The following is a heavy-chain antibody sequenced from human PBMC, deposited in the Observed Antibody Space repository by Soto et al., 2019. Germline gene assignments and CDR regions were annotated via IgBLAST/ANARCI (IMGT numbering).Heavy chain of an antibody. CDR1: GYTFTSYY. D-gene: IGHD4-17*01. CDR3: ARDGPLTTLRRGYYGMDV. Sequence: GASVKVSCKASGYTFTSYYMHWVRQAPGQGLEWMGIINPSGGSTSYAQKFQGRVTMTRDTSTSTVYMELSSLRSEDTAVYYCARDGPLTTLRRGYYGMDVWGQGTTVTVSS. CDR2: INPSGGST. V-gene: IGHV1-46*01. J-gene: IGHJ6*02.